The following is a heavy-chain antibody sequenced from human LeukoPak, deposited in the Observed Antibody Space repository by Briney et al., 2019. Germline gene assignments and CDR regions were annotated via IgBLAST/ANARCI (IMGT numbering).Heavy chain of an antibody. D-gene: IGHD2-2*01. V-gene: IGHV4-34*01. CDR2: INHSGST. CDR3: ARARGVPLDY. CDR1: GGSFSGYY. Sequence: SETLSLTCAVYGGSFSGYYWSWIRQPPGKGLEWIGEINHSGSTNYNPSLKSRVTISVDTSKNQFSLKLRSVTAADTAVYYCARARGVPLDYWGPGTLVTVSS. J-gene: IGHJ4*02.